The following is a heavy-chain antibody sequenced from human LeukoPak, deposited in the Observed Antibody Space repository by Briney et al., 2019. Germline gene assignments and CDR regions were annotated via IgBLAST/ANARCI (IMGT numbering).Heavy chain of an antibody. D-gene: IGHD2-15*01. CDR1: GGSISSYY. V-gene: IGHV4-59*01. CDR2: IYYSGST. CDR3: ARVVGNYYYGMDV. J-gene: IGHJ6*02. Sequence: SETLSLTCTVSGGSISSYYWSWIRQPPGKGLEWIGYIYYSGSTNYNPSLKSRVTISVDTSKNQFSLKLSSVTAADRAVYYCARVVGNYYYGMDVGGQGTTVTVS.